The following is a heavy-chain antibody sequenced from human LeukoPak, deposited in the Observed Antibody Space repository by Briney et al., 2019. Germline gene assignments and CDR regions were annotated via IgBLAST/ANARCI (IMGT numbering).Heavy chain of an antibody. CDR3: ASDFWSGYYTPMGVNY. D-gene: IGHD3-3*01. V-gene: IGHV3-7*01. J-gene: IGHJ4*02. CDR2: IKQDGSEK. CDR1: GFTFSSYW. Sequence: GGSLRLSCAASGFTFSSYWMSWVRQAPGKGLEWVANIKQDGSEKYYVDSVKGRFTISRDNAKNTLYLQMNSLRAEDTAVYYCASDFWSGYYTPMGVNYWGQGTLVTVSP.